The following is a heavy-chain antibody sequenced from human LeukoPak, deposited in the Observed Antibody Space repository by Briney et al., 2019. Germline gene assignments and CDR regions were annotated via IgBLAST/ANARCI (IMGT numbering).Heavy chain of an antibody. CDR2: IYPGDSDT. CDR3: ARQTTVTYYYYYYYYMDV. D-gene: IGHD4-11*01. J-gene: IGHJ6*03. V-gene: IGHV5-51*01. CDR1: GYSFTSYW. Sequence: GESLKISCKGCGYSFTSYWIGWVRQMPGKGLKWMGIIYPGDSDTRYSPSFQGQVTISADKSISTAYLQWSSLKASDTAMYYCARQTTVTYYYYYYYYMDVWGKGTTVTVSS.